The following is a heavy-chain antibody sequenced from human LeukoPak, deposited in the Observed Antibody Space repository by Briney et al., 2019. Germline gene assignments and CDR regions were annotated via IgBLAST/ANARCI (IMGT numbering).Heavy chain of an antibody. Sequence: PSQTLSLTSAVSGGSISTGGYSWSWIRQPPGRTLEWIGYIYDSGRAYYNPSLKSRVTISMDTSSNHFSLKLRSVTAADTAAYYCVRDIYDDNNWGQGTLVTVSS. CDR2: IYDSGRA. D-gene: IGHD3-16*01. CDR3: VRDIYDDNN. V-gene: IGHV4-30-4*07. CDR1: GGSISTGGYS. J-gene: IGHJ4*02.